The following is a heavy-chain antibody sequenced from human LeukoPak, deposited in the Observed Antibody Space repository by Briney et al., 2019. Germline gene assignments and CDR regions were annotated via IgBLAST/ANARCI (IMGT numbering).Heavy chain of an antibody. CDR3: ARRSAVVGDY. CDR1: GDSISSRSYN. J-gene: IGHJ4*02. V-gene: IGHV4-39*01. D-gene: IGHD5-18*01. Sequence: PSETLSLTCTVSGDSISSRSYNWGWIRQPPGKGLEWIGSTYYSGSTYYNPSLKSRVTISVDTSKNQFSLKLSSVTAADTAAYYCARRSAVVGDYWGQGTLVTVSS. CDR2: TYYSGST.